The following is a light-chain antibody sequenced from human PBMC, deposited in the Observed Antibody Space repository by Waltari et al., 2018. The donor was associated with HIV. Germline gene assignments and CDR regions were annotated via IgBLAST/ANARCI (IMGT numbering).Light chain of an antibody. CDR2: GTS. CDR1: QGISSY. V-gene: IGKV1-8*01. Sequence: APRMTQSPSSFSGSTGDNVPITSRTSQGISSYLAWYQQKPGRAPKPLIYGTSPLQSGVPSRFSGSGSGADFTLTIDCLQSEDAATYYCQQYYSYPFTFGPGTKVDIK. J-gene: IGKJ3*01. CDR3: QQYYSYPFT.